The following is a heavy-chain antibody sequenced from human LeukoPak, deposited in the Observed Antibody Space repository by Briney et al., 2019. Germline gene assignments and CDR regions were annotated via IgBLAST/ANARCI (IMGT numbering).Heavy chain of an antibody. CDR3: ARDSRPYYGMDV. CDR2: INPSGGST. CDR1: GGTFNNYT. J-gene: IGHJ6*02. V-gene: IGHV1-46*02. Sequence: ASVKVSCKASGGTFNNYTISWVRQAPGQGLEWMGIINPSGGSTSYAQKFQGRVTMTRNTSISTAYMELSSLRSEDTAVYYCARDSRPYYGMDVWGQGTTVTVSS.